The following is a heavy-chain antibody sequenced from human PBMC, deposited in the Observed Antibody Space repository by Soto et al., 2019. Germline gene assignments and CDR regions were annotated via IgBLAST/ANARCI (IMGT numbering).Heavy chain of an antibody. V-gene: IGHV3-23*01. J-gene: IGHJ3*02. CDR2: IGGNGANT. CDR3: AIVTDCGVSRCDDGIDI. CDR1: GFTFNTYA. D-gene: IGHD2-21*01. Sequence: GGSLRLSCVVSGFTFNTYAMTWVRQAPGKGLEWVSAIGGNGANTYYADSVKGRFTISRDNSKNTLYLQMNSLRAEDSAVFYFAIVTDCGVSRCDDGIDIWGHGTLVTVS.